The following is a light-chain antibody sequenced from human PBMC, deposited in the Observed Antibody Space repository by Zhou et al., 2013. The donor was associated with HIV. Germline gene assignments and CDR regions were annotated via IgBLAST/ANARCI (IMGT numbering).Light chain of an antibody. CDR2: AAS. V-gene: IGKV1-9*01. Sequence: DIQLTQSPSFLSASVGDRVTITCRASQGISSYLAWYQQKPGTAPKLLIYAASTLQSGVPSRFSGSGSGTEFILTISSLQPEDFATYYCQQLNSYPQAFGQGTKVEIK. CDR3: QQLNSYPQA. J-gene: IGKJ1*01. CDR1: QGISSY.